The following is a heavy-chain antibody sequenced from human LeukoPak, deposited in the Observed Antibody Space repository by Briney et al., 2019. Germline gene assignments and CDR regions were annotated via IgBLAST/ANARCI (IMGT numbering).Heavy chain of an antibody. Sequence: PGGSLRLSCAASGFTFSSYSMDWVRQAPGKGLEWVSSISSSSSYIYYADSVKGRFTISRDNAKNSLYLQMNSLRAEDTAVYYCTRGWIQLWPFDYWGQGTLVTVSS. CDR1: GFTFSSYS. CDR3: TRGWIQLWPFDY. D-gene: IGHD5-18*01. CDR2: ISSSSSYI. J-gene: IGHJ4*02. V-gene: IGHV3-21*01.